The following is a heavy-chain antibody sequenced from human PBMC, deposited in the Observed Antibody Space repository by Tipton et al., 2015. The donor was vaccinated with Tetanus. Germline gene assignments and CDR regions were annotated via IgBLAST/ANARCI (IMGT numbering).Heavy chain of an antibody. D-gene: IGHD6-25*01. J-gene: IGHJ4*02. CDR2: IKHDGSEK. CDR3: VSGSALGN. V-gene: IGHV3-7*01. CDR1: GFTFSDFW. Sequence: SLRLSCAASGFTFSDFWMTWVRQAPGKGLEWVANIKHDGSEKSYVDSVKGRFSVSRDNAKNSLSLQMNSLRTDDTAVYYCVSGSALGNWGQGTLVTVSS.